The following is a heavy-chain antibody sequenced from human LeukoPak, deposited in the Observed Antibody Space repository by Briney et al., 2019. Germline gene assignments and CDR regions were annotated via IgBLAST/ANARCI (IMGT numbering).Heavy chain of an antibody. Sequence: SETVSLTCTVSGCSVSSGSYYWSWIPQPPGKGLEWIGYIYYRGSTNYNPSLESRVTISVDTSKNQFSLKLSSVTAADTAIYYCARVHYGAFDYWGQGTLVTVSS. V-gene: IGHV4-61*01. CDR1: GCSVSSGSYY. CDR3: ARVHYGAFDY. D-gene: IGHD4-17*01. CDR2: IYYRGST. J-gene: IGHJ4*02.